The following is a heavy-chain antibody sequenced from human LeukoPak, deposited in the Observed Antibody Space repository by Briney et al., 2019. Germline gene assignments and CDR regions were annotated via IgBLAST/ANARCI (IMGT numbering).Heavy chain of an antibody. Sequence: SETLSLTCTVSGGSISRYYWSWIRQPAGKGLEWIGRIYTSGSTNYNPSLQSRVTMSVDTSKYQFSLKLRSVTAADTAVYYCARGIQLWYGYYYYYYMDVWGKGTTVTISS. V-gene: IGHV4-4*07. CDR3: ARGIQLWYGYYYYYYMDV. CDR2: IYTSGST. D-gene: IGHD5-18*01. J-gene: IGHJ6*03. CDR1: GGSISRYY.